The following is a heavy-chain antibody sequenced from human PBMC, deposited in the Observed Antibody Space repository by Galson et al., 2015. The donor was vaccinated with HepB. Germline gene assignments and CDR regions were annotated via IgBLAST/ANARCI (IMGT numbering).Heavy chain of an antibody. CDR2: ISSSSLYV. V-gene: IGHV3-21*01. CDR1: GFTLSTYS. J-gene: IGHJ6*02. D-gene: IGHD3-10*01. Sequence: SLRPACASSGFTLSTYSMNWVRQAPGKGLEWVSSISSSSLYVYYADSVRGRFTVSRDNAKNSHYLQMNSLSAEDTAVYYCARIDGSGSYGYGMDVWGQGTTVTVS. CDR3: ARIDGSGSYGYGMDV.